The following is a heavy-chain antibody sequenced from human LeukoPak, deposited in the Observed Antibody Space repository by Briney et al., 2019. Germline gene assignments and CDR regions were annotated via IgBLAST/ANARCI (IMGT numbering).Heavy chain of an antibody. V-gene: IGHV3-64D*06. Sequence: PGGPLRLSCSASGFTFSVYAIHWAPHAPGKALEYVSTIISNGGSTYYADSVKGRFTISRDNYKNTVSLQMSSLRAEDTGLYCCVKDGLSFCGGDCYSYFDYWGQGTLVTVSS. J-gene: IGHJ4*02. CDR3: VKDGLSFCGGDCYSYFDY. CDR1: GFTFSVYA. D-gene: IGHD2-21*02. CDR2: IISNGGST.